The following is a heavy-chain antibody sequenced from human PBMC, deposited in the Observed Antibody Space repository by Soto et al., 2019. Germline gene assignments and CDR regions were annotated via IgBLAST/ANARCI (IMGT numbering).Heavy chain of an antibody. CDR1: GGSISSSSYY. Sequence: QLQLQESGPGLVKPSETLSLTCTVSGGSISSSSYYWGWIRQPPGKGLEWIGSIYYSGSTYYNPSLKSRVTISVDTSKNQYSLKLSSVTAADTAVYSCARLSTYGDPRPPDYWGQGTLVTVSS. D-gene: IGHD4-17*01. J-gene: IGHJ4*02. V-gene: IGHV4-39*01. CDR3: ARLSTYGDPRPPDY. CDR2: IYYSGST.